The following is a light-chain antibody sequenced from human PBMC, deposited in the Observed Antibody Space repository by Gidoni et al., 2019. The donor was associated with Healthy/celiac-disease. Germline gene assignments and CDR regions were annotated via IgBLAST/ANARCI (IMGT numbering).Light chain of an antibody. Sequence: QSALTQPASVSGSPGQSITLPSTGTSGDVGGYNYVPWYQQHPGKAPKLMIYEVSNRPSGVSNRFSGSQSGNTASLTISGLQAEDEADYYCSSYTISSRSVFGTGTKVTVL. CDR1: SGDVGGYNY. CDR3: SSYTISSRSV. J-gene: IGLJ1*01. CDR2: EVS. V-gene: IGLV2-14*01.